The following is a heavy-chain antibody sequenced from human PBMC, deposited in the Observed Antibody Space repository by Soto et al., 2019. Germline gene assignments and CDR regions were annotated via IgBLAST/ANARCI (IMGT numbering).Heavy chain of an antibody. CDR3: ARGDCVGGSCYSLAGSFYYYMDA. Sequence: EVQLVESGGGLVQPGGSLRLSCAASGFTFRNYWMYWVRQAPGQGLEWVSRINSDGSVSSYADSVKGRLTISRDNVKNTLYLLMDRPRAEDTAVYYCARGDCVGGSCYSLAGSFYYYMDAWGKGTTVTVFS. CDR1: GFTFRNYW. D-gene: IGHD2-15*01. V-gene: IGHV3-74*02. CDR2: INSDGSVS. J-gene: IGHJ6*03.